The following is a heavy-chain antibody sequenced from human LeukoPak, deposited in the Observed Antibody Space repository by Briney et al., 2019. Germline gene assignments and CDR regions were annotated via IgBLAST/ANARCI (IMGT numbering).Heavy chain of an antibody. D-gene: IGHD3-10*01. V-gene: IGHV4-34*01. CDR1: GGSFSGYY. J-gene: IGHJ4*02. Sequence: PLETLSVTCAVYGGSFSGYYWSWIRQPPGKGLEWIGEINHSGSTNYNPSLKSRVTISVDTSKNQFSLKLSSVTAADTAVYYCARGRGMVRGVIITYFDYWGQGTLDTVSS. CDR2: INHSGST. CDR3: ARGRGMVRGVIITYFDY.